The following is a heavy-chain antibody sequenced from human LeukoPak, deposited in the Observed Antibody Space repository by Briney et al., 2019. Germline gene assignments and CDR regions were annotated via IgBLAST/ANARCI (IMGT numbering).Heavy chain of an antibody. D-gene: IGHD6-13*01. CDR2: IYTSGST. CDR3: ARDQRGAAAGYYYYYYMDV. CDR1: GGSISSGSYY. Sequence: SETLSLTCTVSGGSISSGSYYWSWIRQPAGKGLEWIGRIYTSGSTNYNPSLKSRVTISVDTSKNQFSLKLSSVTAADTAVYYCARDQRGAAAGYYYYYYMDVWGKGTTVTISS. V-gene: IGHV4-61*02. J-gene: IGHJ6*03.